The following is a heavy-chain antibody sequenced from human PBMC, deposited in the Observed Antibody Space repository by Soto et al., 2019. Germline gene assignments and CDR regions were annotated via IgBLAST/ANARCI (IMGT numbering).Heavy chain of an antibody. Sequence: EVQLLQSGGGLVQPGGSLRLSCVGSGFTFSRYAMIWVRQTPGKGVEWVSGIGDRGTTTYYADSVKGRFTISRDNSGNTLFLQMNSLRAEDTAVYYCAKDRLGDYYYYGMDVWGQGTTVTVS. CDR3: AKDRLGDYYYYGMDV. D-gene: IGHD4-17*01. CDR2: IGDRGTTT. J-gene: IGHJ6*02. V-gene: IGHV3-23*01. CDR1: GFTFSRYA.